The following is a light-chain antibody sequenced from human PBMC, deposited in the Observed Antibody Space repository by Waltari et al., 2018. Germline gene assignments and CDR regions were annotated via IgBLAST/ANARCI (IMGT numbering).Light chain of an antibody. CDR2: DAS. J-gene: IGKJ3*01. Sequence: DIQMTQSPSSLSASVGDRVTITCQASQDISNYLNWYQQTLGKAPKILIYDASNLESGVPSRCSRNGSGTDFTFSISSLQPADIATYYCQQYEDLPLFGPGTKVEIK. V-gene: IGKV1-33*01. CDR1: QDISNY. CDR3: QQYEDLPL.